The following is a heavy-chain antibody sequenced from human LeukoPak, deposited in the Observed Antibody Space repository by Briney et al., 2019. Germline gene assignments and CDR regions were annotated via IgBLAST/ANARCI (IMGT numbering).Heavy chain of an antibody. J-gene: IGHJ5*02. CDR3: ARETAAAGNWFDP. V-gene: IGHV3-21*01. D-gene: IGHD6-13*01. CDR1: GFTFSSYS. CDR2: ISSSSSYI. Sequence: GGSLRLSCAASGFTFSSYSMNWVRQAPGKGLEWVSSISSSSSYIYYADSVKGRFTISRDNAKNSLYLQMNSLGAEDTAVYYCARETAAAGNWFDPWGQGTPVTVSS.